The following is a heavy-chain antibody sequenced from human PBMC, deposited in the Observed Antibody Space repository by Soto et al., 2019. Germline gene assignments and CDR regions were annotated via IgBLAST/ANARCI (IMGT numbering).Heavy chain of an antibody. V-gene: IGHV4-31*03. CDR3: VRDRYGDYDSWLDY. CDR2: IYYSGST. J-gene: IGHJ4*02. D-gene: IGHD4-17*01. CDR1: GGSISSGGYY. Sequence: SETLSLTCTVSGGSISSGGYYWSWIRQHPGKGLEWIGYIYYSGSTYYNPSLKSRVTISVDTSKNQFSLKLSSVTAADTAVYYCVRDRYGDYDSWLDYLGQGTLVTVSS.